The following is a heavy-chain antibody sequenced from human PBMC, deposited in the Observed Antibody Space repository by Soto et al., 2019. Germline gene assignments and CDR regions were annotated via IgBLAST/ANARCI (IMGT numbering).Heavy chain of an antibody. Sequence: EVQLLESGGGLVQPGGSLRLSCAASGFTFSSYAMSWVRQAPGKGLEWVSAISGSGGSTYYADSVKGRFTISRDNSKKTLYLQMNSLRAEDTAVYYCAKDTDYYDSSGYWYWGQGTLVTVSS. CDR1: GFTFSSYA. CDR3: AKDTDYYDSSGYWY. CDR2: ISGSGGST. D-gene: IGHD3-22*01. J-gene: IGHJ4*02. V-gene: IGHV3-23*01.